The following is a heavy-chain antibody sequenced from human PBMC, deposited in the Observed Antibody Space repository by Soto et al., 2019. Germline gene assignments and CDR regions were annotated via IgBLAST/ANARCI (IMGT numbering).Heavy chain of an antibody. CDR1: GGTLITSS. D-gene: IGHD6-25*01. Sequence: QEQLVQSGAEMKKPGSSVNLSCEASGGTLITSSITWVRQAPGHGLEWMGGILPSTGATNYAPKFQGRATITAAESTSTAYMELRGLTSEDTAIYFCAGYDGYSSGHLDAWGQGTRVTVSP. CDR2: ILPSTGAT. CDR3: AGYDGYSSGHLDA. J-gene: IGHJ1*01. V-gene: IGHV1-69*01.